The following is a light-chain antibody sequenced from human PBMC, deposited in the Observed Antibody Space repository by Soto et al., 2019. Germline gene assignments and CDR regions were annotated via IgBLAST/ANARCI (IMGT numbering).Light chain of an antibody. CDR3: QQYNNRPPVT. CDR2: GAS. V-gene: IGKV3-15*01. CDR1: QSVSSN. Sequence: EIVMTQSPCTLSVSPGERATLSRRASQSVSSNLAWYQQKPGQAPRLLIYGASTRSTGVPVRFSGSGSGTEFTLTISSLQAEGFGVYYCQQYNNRPPVTFGQGTKLEIK. J-gene: IGKJ2*01.